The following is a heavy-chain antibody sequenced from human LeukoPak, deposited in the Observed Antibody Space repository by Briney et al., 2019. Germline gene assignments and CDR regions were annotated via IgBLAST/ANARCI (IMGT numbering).Heavy chain of an antibody. Sequence: GGSLRLSCAASGFTFDEYGMSWVRQPPGKGLEWVAGFNWDGGRTGYAASVKGRFTISRDNSKNSLYLQMNSLRVEDTASYYCARGSSSWYGIFDYWGQGILVTVFS. CDR1: GFTFDEYG. V-gene: IGHV3-20*04. CDR2: FNWDGGRT. J-gene: IGHJ4*02. D-gene: IGHD6-13*01. CDR3: ARGSSSWYGIFDY.